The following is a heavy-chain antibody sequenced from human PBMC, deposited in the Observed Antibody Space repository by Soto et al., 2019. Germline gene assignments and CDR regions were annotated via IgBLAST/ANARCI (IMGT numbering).Heavy chain of an antibody. Sequence: GESLKISCEGFGYNFATYWIAWVRQMPGKGLEYMGIIYPGDSDSRYSPSFQGQVTFSADKSISTAYMRWSSLKASDTAMYYCARHGFYGDYASNYFDPWGQGTLVTVSS. D-gene: IGHD4-17*01. CDR3: ARHGFYGDYASNYFDP. CDR2: IYPGDSDS. CDR1: GYNFATYW. V-gene: IGHV5-51*01. J-gene: IGHJ5*02.